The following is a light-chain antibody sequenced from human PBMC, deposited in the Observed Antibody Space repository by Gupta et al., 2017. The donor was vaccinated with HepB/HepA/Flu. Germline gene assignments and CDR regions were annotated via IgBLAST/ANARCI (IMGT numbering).Light chain of an antibody. CDR3: AASDDSLSSLV. CDR1: SSNIGSNY. Sequence: QSVLTQPPSASGTPGQRVTISCSGSSSNIGSNYLYWYQQPPATAPKRLIYSNNQRPSGVPARFSGSTSGTYASPATIGLRAEDEADDYCAASDDSLSSLVFGGGTKLTVL. J-gene: IGLJ2*01. V-gene: IGLV1-47*02. CDR2: SNN.